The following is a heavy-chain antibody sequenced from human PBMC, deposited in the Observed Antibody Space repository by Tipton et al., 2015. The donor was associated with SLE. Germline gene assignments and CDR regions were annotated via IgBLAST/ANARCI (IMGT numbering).Heavy chain of an antibody. J-gene: IGHJ4*02. CDR1: GYTFTGYY. CDR2: INPNSGGT. V-gene: IGHV1-2*02. CDR3: ATQPIRNYYGSGSPRN. D-gene: IGHD3-10*01. Sequence: QSGAEVKKPGASVKVSCKASGYTFTGYYMHWVRQAPGQGLEWMGWINPNSGGTNYAQKFQGRVTMTRDTSISTAYMELSSLRSEDTAVYYCATQPIRNYYGSGSPRNWGQGTLVTVSS.